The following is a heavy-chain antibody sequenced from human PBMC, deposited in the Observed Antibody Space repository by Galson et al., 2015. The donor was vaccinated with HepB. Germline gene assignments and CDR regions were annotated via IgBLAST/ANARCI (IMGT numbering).Heavy chain of an antibody. CDR2: ISSSSSYT. D-gene: IGHD3-16*02. CDR1: GFTFSDYY. V-gene: IGHV3-11*03. CDR3: ARLRGLVGVIGYFDY. J-gene: IGHJ4*02. Sequence: SLRLSCAASGFTFSDYYMSWIRQAPGKGLEWVSYISSSSSYTNYADSVKGRFTISRDNAKNSLYLQMNSLRAEDTAVYYCARLRGLVGVIGYFDYWGQGTLVTVST.